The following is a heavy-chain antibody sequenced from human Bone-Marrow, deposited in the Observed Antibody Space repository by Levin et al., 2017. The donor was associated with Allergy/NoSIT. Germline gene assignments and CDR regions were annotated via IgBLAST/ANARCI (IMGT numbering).Heavy chain of an antibody. D-gene: IGHD3-3*01. CDR3: ARFWSAFDY. V-gene: IGHV4-59*01. Sequence: SQTLSLTCTFSGDSNGNSKWTWIRQPPGKGLEWIGYTYYSGSSHYNPSLQSRVTISVDTSKNQFSLRLSSVTAADTAVYYCARFWSAFDYWGQGTLVTVSS. CDR2: TYYSGSS. J-gene: IGHJ4*02. CDR1: GDSNGNSK.